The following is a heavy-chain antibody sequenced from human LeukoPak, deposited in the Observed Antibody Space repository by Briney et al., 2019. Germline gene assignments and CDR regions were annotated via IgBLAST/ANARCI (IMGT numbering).Heavy chain of an antibody. V-gene: IGHV4-59*08. CDR2: IYYTGST. D-gene: IGHD5-12*01. CDR1: GGSISSYY. CDR3: ASHGSSGHDPLT. Sequence: PSETLCLTCTVSGGSISSYYWSWIRRPPGKGLEWIGYIYYTGSTSYNPSLKSRVTISLDTSKSQFSLRLTSVTAADTAVYYCASHGSSGHDPLTWGQGTLVTVSS. J-gene: IGHJ4*02.